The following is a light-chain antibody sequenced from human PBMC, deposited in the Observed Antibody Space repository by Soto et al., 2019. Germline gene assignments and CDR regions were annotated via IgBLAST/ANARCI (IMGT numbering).Light chain of an antibody. CDR1: SSDVGGYNY. V-gene: IGLV2-14*01. J-gene: IGLJ1*01. CDR3: SSYTSSTGYV. CDR2: EVS. Sequence: QSVLTQPASVSESPGQSITISCTGTSSDVGGYNYVSWYQQHPGKAPKLMIYEVSNRPSGVSNRFSGSKSGNTASLTISGLQAEDEADYYCSSYTSSTGYVLGNGTKVTVL.